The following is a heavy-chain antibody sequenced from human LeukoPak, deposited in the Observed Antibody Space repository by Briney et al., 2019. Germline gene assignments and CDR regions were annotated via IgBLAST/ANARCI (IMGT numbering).Heavy chain of an antibody. Sequence: SVKVSFKASGGTFSSYAISWVRQAPGQGLEWMGGIIPIFGTANYAQKFQGRVTITADESTSTAYMELSSLRSEDTAVYYCASSYYDSSGYYYGFDYWGQGTLVTVSS. CDR2: IIPIFGTA. D-gene: IGHD3-22*01. CDR3: ASSYYDSSGYYYGFDY. V-gene: IGHV1-69*13. CDR1: GGTFSSYA. J-gene: IGHJ4*02.